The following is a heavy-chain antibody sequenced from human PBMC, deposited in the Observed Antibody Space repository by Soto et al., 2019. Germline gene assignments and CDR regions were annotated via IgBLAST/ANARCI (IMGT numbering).Heavy chain of an antibody. CDR3: ARMIGYGGGGYGMDV. J-gene: IGHJ6*02. CDR2: IERGGSDK. D-gene: IGHD3-16*01. CDR1: GFTFSSRR. Sequence: GSLRLSCEASGFTFSSRRISWVRQAPGKGLEWVANIERGGSDKYYVDSVKGRFTISRDNPKNSLYLQMNSLRAEDTAVYYCARMIGYGGGGYGMDVWGQGTTVTVSS. V-gene: IGHV3-7*01.